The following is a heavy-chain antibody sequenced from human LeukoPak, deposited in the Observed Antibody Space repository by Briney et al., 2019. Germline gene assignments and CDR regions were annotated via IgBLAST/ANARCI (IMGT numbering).Heavy chain of an antibody. CDR2: IYTSGST. CDR3: ASLVGATTNDAFDI. Sequence: SQTLSLTCTVSGGSISGGSYYWSWIRQPAGKGLEWIGRIYTSGSTNYNPSLKSRVTISVDTSKNQFSLKLSSVTAADTAVYYCASLVGATTNDAFDIWGQGTMVTVSS. D-gene: IGHD1-26*01. V-gene: IGHV4-61*02. CDR1: GGSISGGSYY. J-gene: IGHJ3*02.